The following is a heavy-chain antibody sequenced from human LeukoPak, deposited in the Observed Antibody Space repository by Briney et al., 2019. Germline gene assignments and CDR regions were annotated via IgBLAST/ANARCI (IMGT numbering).Heavy chain of an antibody. D-gene: IGHD6-13*01. J-gene: IGHJ4*02. CDR1: GFTFSSYW. CDR2: INSDGSRT. Sequence: TGGSLRLSCAASGFTFSSYWMHWVRQAPGKGLVWVSRINSDGSRTSYADSVKGRFTISRDNAKNTPYLQMNSLRAEDTAVYYCARHIAAAGPGFDYWGQGTLVTVSS. V-gene: IGHV3-74*01. CDR3: ARHIAAAGPGFDY.